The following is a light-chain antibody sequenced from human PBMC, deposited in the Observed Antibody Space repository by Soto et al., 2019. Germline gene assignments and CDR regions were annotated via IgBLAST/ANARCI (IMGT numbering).Light chain of an antibody. CDR1: SSNIGRSY. Sequence: QFVLTQPPSASGTPGQRVPISCSGSSSNIGRSYVYWYRQLPGTAPKLLIYANNQRPSGVPDRFSGSKSGTSASLAISGLRSEDEADYYCATWDDSLSGWVFGGGTKLTVL. J-gene: IGLJ3*02. V-gene: IGLV1-47*02. CDR3: ATWDDSLSGWV. CDR2: ANN.